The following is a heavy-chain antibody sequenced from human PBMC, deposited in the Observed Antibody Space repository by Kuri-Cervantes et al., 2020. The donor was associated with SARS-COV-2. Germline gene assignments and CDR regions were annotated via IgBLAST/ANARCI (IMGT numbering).Heavy chain of an antibody. Sequence: SETLSLTCTVSGGSISSYYRSWIRQPPGKGLEWIGYIYYSGSTNYNPSLKSRVTISVDTSKNQFSLKLSSVTAADTAVYYCARLKMATIYRGQGTLVTVSS. CDR2: IYYSGST. V-gene: IGHV4-59*08. J-gene: IGHJ4*02. CDR1: GGSISSYY. D-gene: IGHD5-24*01. CDR3: ARLKMATIY.